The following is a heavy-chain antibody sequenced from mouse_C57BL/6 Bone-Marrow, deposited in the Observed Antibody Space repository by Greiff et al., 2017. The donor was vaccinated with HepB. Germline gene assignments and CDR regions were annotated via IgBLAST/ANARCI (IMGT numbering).Heavy chain of an antibody. CDR2: IRSKSNNYAT. Sequence: EVKLQESGGGLVQPKGSLKLSCAASGFSFNTYAMNWVRQAPGKGLEWVARIRSKSNNYATYYADSVKDRFTISRDDSESMLYLQMNNLKTEDTAMYYCVRHHWDYFDYWGQGTTLTVSS. CDR1: GFSFNTYA. J-gene: IGHJ2*01. D-gene: IGHD4-1*01. V-gene: IGHV10-1*01. CDR3: VRHHWDYFDY.